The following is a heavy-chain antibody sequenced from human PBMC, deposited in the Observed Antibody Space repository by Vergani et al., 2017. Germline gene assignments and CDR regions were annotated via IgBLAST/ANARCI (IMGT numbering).Heavy chain of an antibody. CDR3: ARDPPLRGYSGYDKRGGSYXFDY. CDR2: IYYSGST. V-gene: IGHV4-30-4*01. D-gene: IGHD5-12*01. J-gene: IGHJ4*02. CDR1: GGSISSGDYY. Sequence: QLQLQESGPGLVKPSETLSLTCTVSGGSISSGDYYWSWIRQPPGKGLEWIGYIYYSGSTYYNPSLKSRVTISVDTSKNQFSLKLSSVTAADTAVYYCARDPPLRGYSGYDKRGGSYXFDYWGQGTLVTVSS.